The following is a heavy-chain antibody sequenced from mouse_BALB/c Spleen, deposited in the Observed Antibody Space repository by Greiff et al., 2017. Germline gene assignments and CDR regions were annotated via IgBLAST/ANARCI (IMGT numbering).Heavy chain of an antibody. D-gene: IGHD3-1*01. CDR3: ARSGPYWYFDV. V-gene: IGHV3-2*02. CDR2: ISYSGST. Sequence: EVQLVESGPGLVKPSQSLSLTCSVTGYSITSGYYWNWIRQFPGNKLEWMGYISYSGSTSYNPSLKSRISITRDTSKNQFFLQLNSVTTEDTATYYCARSGPYWYFDVWGAGTTVTVSS. J-gene: IGHJ1*01. CDR1: GYSITSGYY.